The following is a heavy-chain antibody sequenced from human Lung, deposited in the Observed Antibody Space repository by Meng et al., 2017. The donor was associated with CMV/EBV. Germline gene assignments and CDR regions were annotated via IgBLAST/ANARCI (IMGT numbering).Heavy chain of an antibody. V-gene: IGHV3-7*01. J-gene: IGHJ4*02. CDR1: GFTFSNNW. CDR3: ARVGSSSGSYYY. CDR2: IKKDGSEE. D-gene: IGHD3-10*01. Sequence: GGSXRLXCAASGFTFSNNWMSWVRQAPGKGLEWVASIKKDGSEEYYVDSVKGRFTISRDNAKNSLYLQMNILRAEDTAVYYCARVGSSSGSYYYWVQGTXVTVSS.